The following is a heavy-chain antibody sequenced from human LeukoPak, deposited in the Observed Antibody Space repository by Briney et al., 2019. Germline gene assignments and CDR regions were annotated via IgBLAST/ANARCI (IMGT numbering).Heavy chain of an antibody. D-gene: IGHD3-10*01. CDR2: IKQDGTEK. CDR3: ARLSEMFRGPQVIYYFDY. CDR1: GFTVSSNS. Sequence: GGSLRLSCTVSGFTVSSNSMSWVRQAPGKGLEWVANIKQDGTEKYYVDSVKGRFTISRDYARNSLYLQLNSLRAEDTAVYYCARLSEMFRGPQVIYYFDYWGQGTLVTVSS. J-gene: IGHJ4*02. V-gene: IGHV3-7*01.